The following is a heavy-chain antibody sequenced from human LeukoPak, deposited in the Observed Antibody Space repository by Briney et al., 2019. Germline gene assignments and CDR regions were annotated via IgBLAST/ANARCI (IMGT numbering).Heavy chain of an antibody. CDR3: ARALVATIDDY. J-gene: IGHJ4*02. Sequence: PGGSLRLSCAASGFTFSSYSMNWVRQAPGKGLEWVSYISSSCSTIYYADSVRGRFTISRDNAKNSLYLQMNSLRAEDTAVYYCARALVATIDDYWGQGTLVTVSS. CDR2: ISSSCSTI. V-gene: IGHV3-48*01. CDR1: GFTFSSYS. D-gene: IGHD5-12*01.